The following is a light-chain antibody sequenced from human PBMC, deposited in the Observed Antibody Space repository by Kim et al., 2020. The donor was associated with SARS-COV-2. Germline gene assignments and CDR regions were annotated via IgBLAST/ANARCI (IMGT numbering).Light chain of an antibody. V-gene: IGLV3-1*01. CDR1: KLGDKY. J-gene: IGLJ2*01. Sequence: PPGQTASITCSGDKLGDKYACWYQQKPRQSPVLVIYQDSKRPSGIPERFSGSNSGNTATLTISGTQAMDEADYYCQAWDSSTAVFGGGTQLTVL. CDR2: QDS. CDR3: QAWDSSTAV.